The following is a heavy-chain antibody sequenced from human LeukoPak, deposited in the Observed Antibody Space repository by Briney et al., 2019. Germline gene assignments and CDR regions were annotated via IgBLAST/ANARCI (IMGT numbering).Heavy chain of an antibody. V-gene: IGHV1-69*04. J-gene: IGHJ5*02. CDR1: GGTFSSYA. CDR3: ARDYSYGYSLNWFDP. D-gene: IGHD5-18*01. Sequence: SVKVSCKASGGTFSSYAISWVRQAPGQGLEWMGRIIPILGIANYAQKFQGRVTITADKSTSTAYMELSSLRSEDTAVYYCARDYSYGYSLNWFDPWGQGTLVTVSS. CDR2: IIPILGIA.